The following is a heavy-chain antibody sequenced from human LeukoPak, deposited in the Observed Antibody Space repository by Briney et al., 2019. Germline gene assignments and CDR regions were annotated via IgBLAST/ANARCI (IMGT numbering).Heavy chain of an antibody. CDR2: ISYDGGDK. V-gene: IGHV3-30*18. D-gene: IGHD5-18*01. Sequence: GGSQRLSCAASGFTFSSNAMHWVRQAPGKGLEWVAIISYDGGDKYYADSVKGRFTISRDNSKNTLDLQMNSLRTEDTAVYYCAKDQGIQLGIDYWGQGSLVTVSS. CDR1: GFTFSSNA. CDR3: AKDQGIQLGIDY. J-gene: IGHJ4*02.